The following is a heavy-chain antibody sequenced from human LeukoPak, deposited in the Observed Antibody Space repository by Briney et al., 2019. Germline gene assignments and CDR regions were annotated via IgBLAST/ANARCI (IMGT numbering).Heavy chain of an antibody. Sequence: GGSLRLSCAASGFTFSSYSMNWVRQAPGQGLEWVSSISSSSSYIYYADSVKGRFTISRDNAKNSLYLQMNSLRAEDTAVYYCASFSNRGASRHDYWGQGTLVTVSS. CDR3: ASFSNRGASRHDY. CDR2: ISSSSSYI. V-gene: IGHV3-21*01. D-gene: IGHD6-6*01. J-gene: IGHJ4*02. CDR1: GFTFSSYS.